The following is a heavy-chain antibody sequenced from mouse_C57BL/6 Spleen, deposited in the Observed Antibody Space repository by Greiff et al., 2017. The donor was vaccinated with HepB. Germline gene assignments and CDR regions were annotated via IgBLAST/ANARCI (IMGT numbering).Heavy chain of an antibody. Sequence: EVQVVESGGGLVKPGGSLKLSCAASGFTFSDYGMHWVRQAPEKGLEWVAYISSGSSTIYYADTVKGRFTISRDNAKNTLFLQMTSLRSEDTAMYYCARTTYYDTDYAMDYWGQGTSVTVSS. D-gene: IGHD2-4*01. J-gene: IGHJ4*01. CDR2: ISSGSSTI. CDR1: GFTFSDYG. CDR3: ARTTYYDTDYAMDY. V-gene: IGHV5-17*01.